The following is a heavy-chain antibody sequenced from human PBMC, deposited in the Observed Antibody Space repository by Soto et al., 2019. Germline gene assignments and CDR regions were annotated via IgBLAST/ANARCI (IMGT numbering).Heavy chain of an antibody. CDR1: GGNISNYD. CDR3: LRDDPHGFFI. Sequence: SETLSLTCTVSGGNISNYDWSWIRQKQRKGLEWIGYIYYSGSTNYNPSLKSRVTISVDTSKNQFSLKLSSVTAADTPVYYGLRDDPHGFFIWVRGTLVTVS. D-gene: IGHD3-10*01. V-gene: IGHV4-59*01. J-gene: IGHJ4*02. CDR2: IYYSGST.